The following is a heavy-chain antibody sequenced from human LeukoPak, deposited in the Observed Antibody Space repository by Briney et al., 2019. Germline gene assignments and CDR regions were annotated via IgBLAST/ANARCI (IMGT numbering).Heavy chain of an antibody. J-gene: IGHJ5*02. CDR2: IYYSGST. V-gene: IGHV4-31*03. Sequence: SETLSLTCNVSGDYINSGGYFWNWIRQHPGKGLEWIGYIYYSGSTYYNPSLKSRVTISVDTSKNQFSLKLSSVTAADTAVYYCARVPARINSNWFDPWGQGTLVTVSS. D-gene: IGHD4-11*01. CDR1: GDYINSGGYF. CDR3: ARVPARINSNWFDP.